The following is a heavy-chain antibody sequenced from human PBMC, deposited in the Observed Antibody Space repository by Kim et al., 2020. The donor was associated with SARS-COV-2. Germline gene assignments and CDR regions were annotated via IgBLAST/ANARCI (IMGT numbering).Heavy chain of an antibody. V-gene: IGHV4-39*01. CDR2: IYYSGST. CDR1: GGSISSSSYY. D-gene: IGHD1-26*01. J-gene: IGHJ4*02. Sequence: SETLSLTCTVSGGSISSSSYYWGWIRQPPGKGLEWIGSIYYSGSTYYNPSLKSRVTISVDTSKNQLSLKLSSVTAADTAVYYCARLGVGATNYFDYWGQGTLVTVSS. CDR3: ARLGVGATNYFDY.